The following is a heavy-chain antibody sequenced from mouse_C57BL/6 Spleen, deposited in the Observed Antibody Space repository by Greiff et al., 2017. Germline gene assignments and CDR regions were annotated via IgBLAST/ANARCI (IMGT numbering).Heavy chain of an antibody. Sequence: QVQLQQPGAELVMPGASVKLSCKASGYTFTSYWMHWVNQRPGQGLEWIGEIDPSDSYTNYNQKFKGKFTLTVDKSSSTAYMQLSSLTSEDSAVYYCARADGSTPFAYWGQGTLVTVSA. CDR1: GYTFTSYW. D-gene: IGHD1-1*01. CDR2: IDPSDSYT. V-gene: IGHV1-69*01. CDR3: ARADGSTPFAY. J-gene: IGHJ3*01.